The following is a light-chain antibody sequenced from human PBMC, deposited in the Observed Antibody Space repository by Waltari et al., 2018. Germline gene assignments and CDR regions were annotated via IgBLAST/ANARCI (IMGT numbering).Light chain of an antibody. CDR3: QQTYTIPIT. CDR1: QTIFNY. CDR2: TAS. J-gene: IGKJ5*01. V-gene: IGKV1-39*01. Sequence: DIQMTQSPSSLSASVGDSVTITCRASQTIFNYLNWYQQKPGKAPKLIVYTASNLQSGVTSTFSGSRSGTDFTLTISSLQPEDCATYFCQQTYTIPITFGQGTRLEIK.